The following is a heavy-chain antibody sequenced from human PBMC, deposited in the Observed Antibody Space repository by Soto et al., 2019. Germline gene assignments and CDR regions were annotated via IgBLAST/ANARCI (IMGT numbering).Heavy chain of an antibody. V-gene: IGHV4-59*02. D-gene: IGHD2-15*01. J-gene: IGHJ4*02. CDR1: GGSVSNYY. Sequence: PSETLSLTCTVSGGSVSNYYWSWIRQPPGKGLEWIGYMYHSGSSNYNPSLKRRVTISVDTSKNQVSLEVTSVIAADTAVYYCARDHVVETNYGFFDDWGQGILVTGSS. CDR2: MYHSGSS. CDR3: ARDHVVETNYGFFDD.